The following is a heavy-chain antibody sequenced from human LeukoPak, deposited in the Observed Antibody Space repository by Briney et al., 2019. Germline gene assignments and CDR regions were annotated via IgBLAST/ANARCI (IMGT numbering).Heavy chain of an antibody. CDR1: GFTFSSYA. J-gene: IGHJ4*02. Sequence: GGSLRLSCAAAGFTFSSYAMSWLRQAPGKGLVGVSAISCSGGSTCYADSGKGRFTISRDNSNNTLYLQMHSLRAEDTAVYYCAKDHLFGELFYYWGQGTLVTVSS. CDR3: AKDHLFGELFYY. CDR2: ISCSGGST. V-gene: IGHV3-23*01. D-gene: IGHD3-10*01.